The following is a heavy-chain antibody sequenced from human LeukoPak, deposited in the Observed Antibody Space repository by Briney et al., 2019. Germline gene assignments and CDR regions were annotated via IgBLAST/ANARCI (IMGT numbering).Heavy chain of an antibody. Sequence: GSLRLSCAASGFTFSSYGMSWVRQAPGKGLEWVSAISGSGGSTYYADSVKGRFTISRDNSKNTLYLQMNSLRAEDTAVYYCAKAPTAAAGFSLDYWGQGTLVTVSS. CDR1: GFTFSSYG. V-gene: IGHV3-23*01. D-gene: IGHD6-13*01. CDR2: ISGSGGST. J-gene: IGHJ4*02. CDR3: AKAPTAAAGFSLDY.